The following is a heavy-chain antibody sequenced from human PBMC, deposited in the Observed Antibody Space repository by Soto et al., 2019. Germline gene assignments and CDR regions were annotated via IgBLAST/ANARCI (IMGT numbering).Heavy chain of an antibody. CDR2: IYYSGST. CDR1: GGSISSYY. Sequence: SETLSLTCTVSGGSISSYYWSWIRQPPGKGLEWIGYIYYSGSTNYNPSLKSRVTISVDTSKNQFSLKLSSVTAADTAVYYCARSLSGYYDFWSGYYFDYWGQGTLVTVSS. D-gene: IGHD3-3*01. V-gene: IGHV4-59*01. CDR3: ARSLSGYYDFWSGYYFDY. J-gene: IGHJ4*02.